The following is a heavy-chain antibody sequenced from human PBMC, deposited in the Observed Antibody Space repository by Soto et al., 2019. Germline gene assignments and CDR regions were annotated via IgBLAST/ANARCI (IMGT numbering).Heavy chain of an antibody. Sequence: VGSLRLSCASSVFTFSSYAMSWVRHSPGKWLEWVSAISGSGGSTYYADSVKGRFTISRDNSKNTLYLQMNSLRAEDTAVYYCAKDSAVDGTIFEYWGQGTLVSVSS. V-gene: IGHV3-23*01. CDR2: ISGSGGST. D-gene: IGHD6-19*01. CDR1: VFTFSSYA. CDR3: AKDSAVDGTIFEY. J-gene: IGHJ4*02.